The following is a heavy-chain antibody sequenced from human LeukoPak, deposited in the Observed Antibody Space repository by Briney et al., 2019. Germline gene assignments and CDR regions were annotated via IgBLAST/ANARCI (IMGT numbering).Heavy chain of an antibody. Sequence: SETLSLTCTVSGGSISSGGYYWSWIRQHPGKGLEWIGYIYYSGSTYYNPSLKSRFTISVDTSKNQFSLKLSSVTAADTAVYYCARDHAYYYGMDVWGQGTTVTVSS. J-gene: IGHJ6*02. CDR3: ARDHAYYYGMDV. CDR2: IYYSGST. CDR1: GGSISSGGYY. V-gene: IGHV4-31*03.